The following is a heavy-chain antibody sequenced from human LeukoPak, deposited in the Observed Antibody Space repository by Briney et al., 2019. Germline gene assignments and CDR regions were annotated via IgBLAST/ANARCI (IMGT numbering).Heavy chain of an antibody. CDR1: GGSFSGYY. CDR3: ARGSIVRYSSGWYSGY. CDR2: INHSGST. V-gene: IGHV4-34*01. J-gene: IGHJ4*02. Sequence: PSETLSLTCAVYGGSFSGYYWSWIRQPPGKGLEWIGEINHSGSTNYNPSLKSRVTISVDTSKNQFSLKLSSVTAADTAVYYCARGSIVRYSSGWYSGYWGQGTLVTVSS. D-gene: IGHD6-19*01.